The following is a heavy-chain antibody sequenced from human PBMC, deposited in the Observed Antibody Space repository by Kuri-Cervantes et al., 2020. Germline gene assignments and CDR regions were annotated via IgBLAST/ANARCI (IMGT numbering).Heavy chain of an antibody. CDR1: GFSLSTSGEA. CDR3: AHRYGGYFDF. CDR2: IYWGEER. J-gene: IGHJ4*02. V-gene: IGHV2-5*02. Sequence: SGPTLVKPTQTLTLTRTFSGFSLSTSGEAVGWIRQPPGKSLEWLALIYWGEERRYSPSLKTRLTITKNTPKNQVVLTMTNMDPVDTATYYCAHRYGGYFDFWGQGALVTVSS. D-gene: IGHD3-10*01.